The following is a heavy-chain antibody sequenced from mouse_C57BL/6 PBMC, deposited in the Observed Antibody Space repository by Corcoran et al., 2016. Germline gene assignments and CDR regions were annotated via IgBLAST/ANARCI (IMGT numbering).Heavy chain of an antibody. Sequence: QVQRQQSGAELVKSGASVKICCKPSGYAFSSYWMNWGKQRPGKGLEWVGQIYPGDGDTNYNGKFKAKATLPADKSASTAYMQLSSLTSKDSAVYFCARAHYYGSFDYWGQGTTLTVSS. CDR3: ARAHYYGSFDY. J-gene: IGHJ2*01. CDR1: GYAFSSYW. CDR2: IYPGDGDT. D-gene: IGHD1-1*01. V-gene: IGHV1-80*01.